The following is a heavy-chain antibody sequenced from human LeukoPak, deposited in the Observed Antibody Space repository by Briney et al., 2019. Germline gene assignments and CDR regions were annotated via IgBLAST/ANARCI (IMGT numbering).Heavy chain of an antibody. CDR2: IRYDGSNK. CDR1: GFTFSSYG. V-gene: IGHV3-30*02. D-gene: IGHD1-7*01. J-gene: IGHJ4*02. Sequence: GGSLRLSCAASGFTFSSYGMHWVRQAPGKGLEWVTFIRYDGSNKYYADSVKGRFTISRDNSKNTLNLQMNSLRPEDTAVYYCARGGITGTTYFDYWGQGTLVTVSS. CDR3: ARGGITGTTYFDY.